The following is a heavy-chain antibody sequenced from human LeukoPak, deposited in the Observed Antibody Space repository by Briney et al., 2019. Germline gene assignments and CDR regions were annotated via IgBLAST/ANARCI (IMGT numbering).Heavy chain of an antibody. CDR2: IYSGGST. CDR3: ASSYYDILTGSDYGMDV. CDR1: GFTVSSNY. D-gene: IGHD3-9*01. Sequence: GGSLRLSCAASGFTVSSNYMSWVRQAPGQGLEWVSVIYSGGSTYYADSVKGRFTISRDNSKNTLYLQMNSLRAEDTAVYYCASSYYDILTGSDYGMDVWGQGTTVTVSS. J-gene: IGHJ6*02. V-gene: IGHV3-53*01.